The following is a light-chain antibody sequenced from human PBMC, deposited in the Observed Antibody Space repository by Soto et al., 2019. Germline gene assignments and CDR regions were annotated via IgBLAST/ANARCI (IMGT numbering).Light chain of an antibody. CDR2: DAS. J-gene: IGKJ5*01. CDR1: QSVSSY. CDR3: QQRSNLPPT. V-gene: IGKV3-11*01. Sequence: EIVLTQSPSTLSVSQGEGATLSCRASQSVSSYLAWYQQKPGQAPRLLIYDASNRATGIPARFSGSGSGTDFTLTISSLEPEDFAVYYCQQRSNLPPTFGQGTRLEIK.